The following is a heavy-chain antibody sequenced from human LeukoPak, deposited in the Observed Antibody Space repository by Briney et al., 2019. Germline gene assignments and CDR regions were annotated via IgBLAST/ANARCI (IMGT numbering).Heavy chain of an antibody. Sequence: GGSLRLSCVVSGFSVRNNYVSWVRQAPGKGLEWVSVIYAGDTIHYADSVKGRFTISRDNAKNSLYLQMNSLRAEDTAVYYCARDLRRLGGAFDIWGQGTMVTVSS. CDR3: ARDLRRLGGAFDI. CDR1: GFSVRNNY. V-gene: IGHV3-66*01. CDR2: IYAGDTI. D-gene: IGHD3-16*01. J-gene: IGHJ3*02.